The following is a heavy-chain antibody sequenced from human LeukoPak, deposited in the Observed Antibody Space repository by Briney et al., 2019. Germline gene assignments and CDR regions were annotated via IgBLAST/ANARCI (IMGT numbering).Heavy chain of an antibody. J-gene: IGHJ4*02. CDR2: ISSSSSYI. V-gene: IGHV3-21*01. CDR3: ARADRLGAALLASFDY. Sequence: GGSLRLSCAASGFTFSSYSMNWIRQAPGKGLEWVSSISSSSSYIYYADSVKGRFTISRDNAKNSLYLQMNSLRAEDTAVYYCARADRLGAALLASFDYWGQGTLVTVSS. D-gene: IGHD3-16*01. CDR1: GFTFSSYS.